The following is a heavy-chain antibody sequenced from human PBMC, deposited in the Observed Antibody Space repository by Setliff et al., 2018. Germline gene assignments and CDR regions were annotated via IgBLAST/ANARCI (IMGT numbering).Heavy chain of an antibody. CDR1: DGSISNAY. D-gene: IGHD3-10*01. Sequence: SETLSLTCTVSDGSISNAYGSWIRQSPGKGLEWIGYIYDTGNTIHNRSLKSRVTISLNTSKNQIYLNLSSVTPADTAVYYCARGSEFYYGSGNIDSWGPGTLVTVSS. J-gene: IGHJ4*02. CDR3: ARGSEFYYGSGNIDS. V-gene: IGHV4-59*01. CDR2: IYDTGNT.